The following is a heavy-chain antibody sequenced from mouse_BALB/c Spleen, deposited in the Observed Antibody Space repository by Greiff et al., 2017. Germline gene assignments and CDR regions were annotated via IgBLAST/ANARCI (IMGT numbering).Heavy chain of an antibody. CDR2: ISSGGSYT. V-gene: IGHV5-9-4*01. CDR3: AREGGNYPYFDY. D-gene: IGHD2-1*01. Sequence: EVKLVESGGGLVKPGGSLKLSCAASGFTFSSYAMSWVRQSPEKRLEWVAEISSGGSYTYYPDTVTGRFTISRDNAKNTLYLEMSSLRSEDTAMYYCAREGGNYPYFDYWGQGTTLTVSS. J-gene: IGHJ2*01. CDR1: GFTFSSYA.